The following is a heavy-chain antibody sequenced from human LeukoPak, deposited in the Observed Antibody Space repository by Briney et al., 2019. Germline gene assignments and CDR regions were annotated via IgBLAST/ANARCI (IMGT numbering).Heavy chain of an antibody. Sequence: SETLSLTCTVSGGSISSNYWSWIRQPPEKGLEWIGYISDSGSTDYSPSLKSRVTISVDTSKNQFYLKLSSVTAADTAVYYCARGPPRNYFDFWGQGTLVTVSS. CDR3: ARGPPRNYFDF. CDR2: ISDSGST. V-gene: IGHV4-59*01. D-gene: IGHD1-14*01. CDR1: GGSISSNY. J-gene: IGHJ4*02.